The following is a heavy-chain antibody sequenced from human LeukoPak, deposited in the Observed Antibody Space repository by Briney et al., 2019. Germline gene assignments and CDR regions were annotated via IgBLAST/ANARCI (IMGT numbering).Heavy chain of an antibody. CDR3: ARGDFGVTFGGVFDY. J-gene: IGHJ4*02. CDR1: GFTFSSYA. V-gene: IGHV3-33*08. Sequence: GGSLRLSCAASGFTFSSYAMSWVRQAPGKGLEWVAAIWYDGSNKFYADSVKGRFTISRDNSKNTMYLQMNSLRAEDTAVYYCARGDFGVTFGGVFDYWGQGTLVTVSS. CDR2: IWYDGSNK. D-gene: IGHD3-16*01.